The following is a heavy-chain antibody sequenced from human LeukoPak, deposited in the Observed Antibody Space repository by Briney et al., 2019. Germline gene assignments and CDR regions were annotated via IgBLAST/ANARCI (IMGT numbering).Heavy chain of an antibody. D-gene: IGHD6-13*01. CDR3: ARALIAAAEEFSFDY. CDR1: GGSFSGYY. Sequence: SETLSLTCAVYGGSFSGYYWSWIRQPPGKGLEWIGEINHSGSTNYNPSLKSRVTISVDTSKNQFSLKLSSVTAADTAVYYCARALIAAAEEFSFDYWGLGTLVTVSS. J-gene: IGHJ4*02. V-gene: IGHV4-34*01. CDR2: INHSGST.